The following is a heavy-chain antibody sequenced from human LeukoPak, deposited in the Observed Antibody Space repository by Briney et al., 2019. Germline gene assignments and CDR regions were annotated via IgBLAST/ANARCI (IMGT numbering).Heavy chain of an antibody. J-gene: IGHJ3*02. CDR2: IYYNGIT. Sequence: SETLSLTCTVSVGSISSYYWSWIRQPPGKGLEWIGYIYYNGITNYSPSLKSRVTISVDTSKNQFSLKLSSVTAADTAVYYCARHFIVGATTAFDIWGQGTMVTVSS. CDR1: VGSISSYY. CDR3: ARHFIVGATTAFDI. V-gene: IGHV4-59*08. D-gene: IGHD1-26*01.